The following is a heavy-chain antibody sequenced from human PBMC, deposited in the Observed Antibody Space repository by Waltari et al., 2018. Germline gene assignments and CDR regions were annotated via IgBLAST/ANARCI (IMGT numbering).Heavy chain of an antibody. CDR3: ARTLPMYYYDSGGPQAAFDI. CDR1: GGTFSSYA. V-gene: IGHV1-69*12. CDR2: IIPIFGTA. J-gene: IGHJ3*02. Sequence: QVQLVQSGAEVKKPGSSVKVSCKASGGTFSSYAISWVRQAPGQGLEWMGGIIPIFGTANYAQKFQGRVTITADESTSTAYMELSSLRSEDTAVYYCARTLPMYYYDSGGPQAAFDIWGQGTMVTVSS. D-gene: IGHD3-22*01.